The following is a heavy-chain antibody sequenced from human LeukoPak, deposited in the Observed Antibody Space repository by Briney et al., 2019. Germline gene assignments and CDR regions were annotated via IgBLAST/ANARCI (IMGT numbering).Heavy chain of an antibody. J-gene: IGHJ4*02. CDR3: ARDRYSYGLDY. CDR1: GGSISSGGYY. V-gene: IGHV4-31*03. CDR2: IYYSGST. Sequence: SETLSLTCTVSGGSISSGGYYWSWIRQHPGKGLEWIGYIYYSGSTYYNPSLKSRVTISVDTSKNQFSLKLSSVTAADTAVYYCARDRYSYGLDYWGQGALVTVSS. D-gene: IGHD5-18*01.